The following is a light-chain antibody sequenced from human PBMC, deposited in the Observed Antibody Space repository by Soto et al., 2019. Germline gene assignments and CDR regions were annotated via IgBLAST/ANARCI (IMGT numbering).Light chain of an antibody. V-gene: IGKV3-15*01. Sequence: ERVLAQSPATLSVSPGERVTRSCMATQTIGNKLAWYLQRPGQAPRLLMYGASTRATDIPARFSGSGSGTEFTLTISGLLPEDFAAYHCQQLYALPFTFGQGTRLEIK. CDR3: QQLYALPFT. CDR1: QTIGNK. CDR2: GAS. J-gene: IGKJ5*01.